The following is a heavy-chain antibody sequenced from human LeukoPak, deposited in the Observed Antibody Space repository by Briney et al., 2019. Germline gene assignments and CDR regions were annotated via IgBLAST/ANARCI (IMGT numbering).Heavy chain of an antibody. D-gene: IGHD3-10*01. V-gene: IGHV3-20*01. Sequence: PGGSLRLSCAASGFTFSSYWMSWVRQAPGKGLEWVSGINWNGGSTGYADSVKGRFTISRDNAKNSLYLQMNSLRAEDTALYHCARDWDGSGYNWFDPWGQGTLVTVSS. CDR3: ARDWDGSGYNWFDP. CDR1: GFTFSSYW. J-gene: IGHJ5*02. CDR2: INWNGGST.